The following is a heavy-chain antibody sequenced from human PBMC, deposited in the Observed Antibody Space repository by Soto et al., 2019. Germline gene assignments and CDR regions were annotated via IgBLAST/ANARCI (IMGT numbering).Heavy chain of an antibody. CDR1: GGSISSGGYY. V-gene: IGHV4-31*03. D-gene: IGHD3-10*01. Sequence: PSETLCLTCTVSGGSISSGGYYWSWIRQHPGKGLEWIGYIYYSGSTYYNPSLKSRVTISVDTSKNQFSLKLSSVTAADTAVYYCAAGLCICYYYFHYWGQSTLVTVSS. J-gene: IGHJ4*02. CDR2: IYYSGST. CDR3: AAGLCICYYYFHY.